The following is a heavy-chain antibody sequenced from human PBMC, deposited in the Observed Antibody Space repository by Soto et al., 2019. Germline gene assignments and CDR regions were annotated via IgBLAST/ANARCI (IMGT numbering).Heavy chain of an antibody. CDR2: SYNSGTS. J-gene: IGHJ4*02. V-gene: IGHV4-31*03. D-gene: IGHD2-15*01. Sequence: QVQLQESGPGLVKPSQTLSLTCTVSGGSISSGGFFWGWLRQHPGKGLEWLAYSYNSGTSYYKPHLRSRVSISIDTSKNQFSMSLSSVTAADTARYYCARVARDRGVAYGPFDYWGEGSLVTVSS. CDR1: GGSISSGGFF. CDR3: ARVARDRGVAYGPFDY.